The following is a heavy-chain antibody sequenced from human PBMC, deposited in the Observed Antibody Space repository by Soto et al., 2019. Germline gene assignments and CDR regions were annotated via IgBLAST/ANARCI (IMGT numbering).Heavy chain of an antibody. CDR3: ATSRGTSYWFDP. CDR1: GYPFTGYY. D-gene: IGHD1-26*01. Sequence: GSVKVSFKASGYPFTGYYMHWVRQAPGQGLEWMGWINPTSGGTNYAQKFQGWVTMTRYTSISTAYMELSRLRSDDTAVYYCATSRGTSYWFDPWGQGTMVTVSS. CDR2: INPTSGGT. J-gene: IGHJ5*02. V-gene: IGHV1-2*04.